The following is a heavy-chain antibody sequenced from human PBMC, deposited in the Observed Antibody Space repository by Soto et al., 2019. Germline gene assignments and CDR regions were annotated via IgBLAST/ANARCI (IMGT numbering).Heavy chain of an antibody. Sequence: QVQLVQSGAEVKKPGSSVKVSCKASGGTFSSYAISWVRQAPGQGLEWMGGIIPIFGTANYAQKFQGRVTINADEDTSTADMELSSLRSEDEAVDYCSATHSSSWPRVDYWGQGTLVTVSS. CDR1: GGTFSSYA. CDR2: IIPIFGTA. V-gene: IGHV1-69*01. D-gene: IGHD6-13*01. CDR3: SATHSSSWPRVDY. J-gene: IGHJ4*02.